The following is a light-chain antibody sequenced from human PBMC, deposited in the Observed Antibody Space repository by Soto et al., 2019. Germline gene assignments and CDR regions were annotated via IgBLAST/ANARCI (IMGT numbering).Light chain of an antibody. CDR1: QSIDSW. Sequence: DVQMTQSPSTLSASVGDRVTITCRASQSIDSWLAWYQQKPGKAPKLLIYRASSLESGVPSRFSGSGSGTELTLTISSLQPDDFATYYCQQYKTYMYTFAQGTKLEIK. J-gene: IGKJ2*01. V-gene: IGKV1-5*03. CDR3: QQYKTYMYT. CDR2: RAS.